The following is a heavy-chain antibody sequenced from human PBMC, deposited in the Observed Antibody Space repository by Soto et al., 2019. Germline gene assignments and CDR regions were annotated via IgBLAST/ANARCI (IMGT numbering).Heavy chain of an antibody. V-gene: IGHV3-21*01. D-gene: IGHD5-12*01. Sequence: GSLRLSCAASGFTFSSYSMNWVRQAPGKGLEWVSSISSSSSYIYYADSVKGRFTISRDNAKNSLYLQMNSLRAEDTAVYYCARDLDDIVATMGVDYWGQGTLVTVSS. CDR2: ISSSSSYI. CDR3: ARDLDDIVATMGVDY. CDR1: GFTFSSYS. J-gene: IGHJ4*02.